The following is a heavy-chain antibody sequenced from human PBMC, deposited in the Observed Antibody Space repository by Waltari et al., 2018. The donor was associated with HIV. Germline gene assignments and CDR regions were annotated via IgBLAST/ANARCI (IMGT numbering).Heavy chain of an antibody. V-gene: IGHV4-59*01. CDR3: ARDGDAFDI. J-gene: IGHJ3*02. CDR2: IYYSGST. CDR1: GGSISSYY. Sequence: GGSISSYYWSWIRQPPGKGLEWIGYIYYSGSTNYNPSLKSRVTISVDTSKNQFSLKLSSVTAADTAVYYCARDGDAFDIWGQGTMVTVSS.